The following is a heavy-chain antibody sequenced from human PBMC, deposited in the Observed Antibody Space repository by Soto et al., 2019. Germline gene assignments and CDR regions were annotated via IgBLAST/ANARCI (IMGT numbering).Heavy chain of an antibody. D-gene: IGHD3-3*01. CDR3: ARLADFWSGYYKDDYYYYMDV. Sequence: GASVKVSCKASGYTFTSYDINWVRQATGQGLEWMGWMNPNSGNTGYAQKFQGRVTMTRNTSISTAYMELSSLRSEDTAVNYCARLADFWSGYYKDDYYYYMDVWGKGTTVTVSS. CDR2: MNPNSGNT. CDR1: GYTFTSYD. V-gene: IGHV1-8*01. J-gene: IGHJ6*03.